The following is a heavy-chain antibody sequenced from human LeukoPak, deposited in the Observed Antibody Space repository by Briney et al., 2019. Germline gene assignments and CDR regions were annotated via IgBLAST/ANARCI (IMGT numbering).Heavy chain of an antibody. CDR1: GYTFTSYD. J-gene: IGHJ4*02. CDR3: AREEFLRKLLWFGEKRYYFDY. D-gene: IGHD3-10*01. CDR2: MNPNSGNT. V-gene: IGHV1-8*01. Sequence: GASVKVSCKASGYTFTSYDINWVRQATGQGLEWMGWMNPNSGNTGYAQKFQGRVTMTRNTSISTAYMELSSLRSEDTAVYYCAREEFLRKLLWFGEKRYYFDYWGQGTLVTVSS.